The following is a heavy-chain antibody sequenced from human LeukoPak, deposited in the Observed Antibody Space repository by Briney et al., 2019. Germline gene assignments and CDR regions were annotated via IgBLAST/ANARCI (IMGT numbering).Heavy chain of an antibody. D-gene: IGHD3-16*01. CDR1: GFAVSSNY. CDR3: ARDHVLRGSYRTYYYGMDV. V-gene: IGHV3-53*01. CDR2: MHSDGST. Sequence: GGSLRLSCAASGFAVSSNYMSWVRQPPGKGLEWVSVMHSDGSTYYADSVKGRFTISRDNLKNTLSLQMDSLRGEDTAVYYCARDHVLRGSYRTYYYGMDVWGKGTTVTVSS. J-gene: IGHJ6*04.